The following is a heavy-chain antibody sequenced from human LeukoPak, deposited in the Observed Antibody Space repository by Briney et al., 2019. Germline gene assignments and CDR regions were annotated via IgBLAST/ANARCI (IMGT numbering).Heavy chain of an antibody. J-gene: IGHJ4*02. V-gene: IGHV1-2*02. Sequence: ASVNVSCKASGYTFTGYYMHWVRQAPGQGLEWMGWINPNSGGTNYAQKFQGRVTMTRGTSISTAYMELSRLRSDDTAVYYCARLSITIFGVPTYWGQGTLVTVSS. CDR2: INPNSGGT. CDR3: ARLSITIFGVPTY. D-gene: IGHD3-3*01. CDR1: GYTFTGYY.